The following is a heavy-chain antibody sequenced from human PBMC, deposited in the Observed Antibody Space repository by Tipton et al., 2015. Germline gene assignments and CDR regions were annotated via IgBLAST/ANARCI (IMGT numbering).Heavy chain of an antibody. J-gene: IGHJ6*02. Sequence: QSGAEVKKPGESLRISCKGSGYNLTSYWITWVRQKPGKGLEWMGRIDPSDSYTNYSPSFQGHVTISADKSINTAYLQWTSLKASDTAMYYCARYSSGWGYYYNYYGMDVWGQGTTVTVSS. V-gene: IGHV5-10-1*01. D-gene: IGHD6-19*01. CDR3: ARYSSGWGYYYNYYGMDV. CDR1: GYNLTSYW. CDR2: IDPSDSYT.